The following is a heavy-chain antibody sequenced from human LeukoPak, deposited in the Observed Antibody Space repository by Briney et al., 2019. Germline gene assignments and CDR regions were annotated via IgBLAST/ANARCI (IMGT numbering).Heavy chain of an antibody. J-gene: IGHJ4*02. V-gene: IGHV3-74*01. CDR2: INTDGSDT. Sequence: GGSLRLSCAASGFTFRRYWMHWVRQAPGKGPVWVSRINTDGSDTIYADSVKGRFTISRDNAKNTLFLQMNSLRAEDTAVYYCARDKSVTGPTTFDYWGQGTLVTVSS. D-gene: IGHD6-19*01. CDR3: ARDKSVTGPTTFDY. CDR1: GFTFRRYW.